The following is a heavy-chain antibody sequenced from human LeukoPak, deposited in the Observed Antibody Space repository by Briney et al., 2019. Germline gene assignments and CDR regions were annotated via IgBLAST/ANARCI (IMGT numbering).Heavy chain of an antibody. CDR3: ARDSPHYYDSSGYWFDP. CDR1: GFTFSSYW. CDR2: IKQDGSDK. V-gene: IGHV3-7*01. D-gene: IGHD3-22*01. Sequence: GGSLRLSCAASGFTFSSYWMSWVRQAPGKGLEWVANIKQDGSDKYYVDSVKGRFTISRDNAKNSLYLQMNSLRAGDTAVYYCARDSPHYYDSSGYWFDPWGQGTLVTVS. J-gene: IGHJ5*02.